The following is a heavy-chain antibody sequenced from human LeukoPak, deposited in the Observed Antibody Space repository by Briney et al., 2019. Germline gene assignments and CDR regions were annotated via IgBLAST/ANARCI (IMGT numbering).Heavy chain of an antibody. CDR1: VFTFSNYW. CDR2: INEDGSAQ. Sequence: GGSLRLSCVASVFTFSNYWMSWVRQAPGKGLEWVANINEDGSAQYYVGSVRGRFTISRDNAKNSLYLQMNSLRVEDTAVYYCASDSFSISAQSTVNFGYWGQGILVTVSS. V-gene: IGHV3-7*01. J-gene: IGHJ4*02. D-gene: IGHD2-21*01. CDR3: ASDSFSISAQSTVNFGY.